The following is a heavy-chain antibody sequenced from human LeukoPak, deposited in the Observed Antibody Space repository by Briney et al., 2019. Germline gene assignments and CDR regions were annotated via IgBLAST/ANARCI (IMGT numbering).Heavy chain of an antibody. CDR2: ISGYNGNT. J-gene: IGHJ1*01. V-gene: IGHV1-18*01. CDR3: ARDRVQIVGASSVYFQY. Sequence: ASVKVSCKASGYTFTTSGISWVRQAPGQGLEWMGWISGYNGNTKYAQTFQGRVTMTTDTSTSTVYMDLRSLRSDDTAMYFCARDRVQIVGASSVYFQYWGQGTLVTVSS. CDR1: GYTFTTSG. D-gene: IGHD1-26*01.